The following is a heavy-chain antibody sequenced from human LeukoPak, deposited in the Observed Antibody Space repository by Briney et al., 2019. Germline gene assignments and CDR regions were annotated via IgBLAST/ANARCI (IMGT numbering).Heavy chain of an antibody. J-gene: IGHJ3*02. CDR3: ARGRGSYAAFDI. CDR1: GFTFSSYS. CDR2: ISSSSSYI. V-gene: IGHV3-21*01. D-gene: IGHD1-26*01. Sequence: GGSLRLSCAASGFTFSSYSMNWVRQAPGKGLEWVSSISSSSSYIYYADSVKGRFTISRDNAKNSLYLQMNSLRAEDTAVYYCARGRGSYAAFDIWGQGTMVTVSS.